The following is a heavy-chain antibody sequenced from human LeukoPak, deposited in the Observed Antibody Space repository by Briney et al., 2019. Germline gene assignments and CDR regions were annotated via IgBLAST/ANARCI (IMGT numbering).Heavy chain of an antibody. CDR1: GGTFSSYA. D-gene: IGHD2-2*01. Sequence: GASVKVSCKASGGTFSSYAISWVRQAPGQGLEWMGRIIPILGIANYAQKFKGRVTITADKSPSTAYMELSSLTSEDTAVYFCARDLVCTMNCKDSWGQGTLVTVS. V-gene: IGHV1-69*04. J-gene: IGHJ4*02. CDR3: ARDLVCTMNCKDS. CDR2: IIPILGIA.